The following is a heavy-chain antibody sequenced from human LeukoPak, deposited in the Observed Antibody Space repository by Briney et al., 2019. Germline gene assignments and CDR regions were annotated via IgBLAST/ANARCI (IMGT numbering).Heavy chain of an antibody. J-gene: IGHJ4*02. Sequence: KSSETLSLTCTVSGGSISSYYWSWTRQPPGKGLEWIGYIYYSGSTNYNPSLKSRVTISVDTSKNQFSLKLSSVTAADTAVYYCARHDGGNFYYFDYWGQGTLVTVSS. CDR2: IYYSGST. CDR3: ARHDGGNFYYFDY. D-gene: IGHD4-23*01. V-gene: IGHV4-59*08. CDR1: GGSISSYY.